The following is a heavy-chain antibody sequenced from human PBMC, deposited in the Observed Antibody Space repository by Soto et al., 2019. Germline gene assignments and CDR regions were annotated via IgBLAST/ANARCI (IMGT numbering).Heavy chain of an antibody. CDR3: ASSVNTAMVPGRFDY. J-gene: IGHJ4*02. CDR2: IIPILGIA. V-gene: IGHV1-69*02. D-gene: IGHD5-18*01. Sequence: QVQLVQSGAEVKKPGSSVKVSCKASGGTFSSYTISWVRQAPGQGLEWMGRIIPILGIANYAQKFQGRVTITADKSTSTADMELSSLRSEDTAVYYCASSVNTAMVPGRFDYWGQGTLVTVSS. CDR1: GGTFSSYT.